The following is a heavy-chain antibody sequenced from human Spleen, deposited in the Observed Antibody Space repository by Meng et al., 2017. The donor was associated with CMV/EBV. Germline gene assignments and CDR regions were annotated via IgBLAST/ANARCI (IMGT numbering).Heavy chain of an antibody. D-gene: IGHD6-19*01. CDR1: GYTFTGYY. J-gene: IGHJ4*02. CDR3: ARVIAVAGTAPFDY. V-gene: IGHV1-2*02. Sequence: ASVKVSCKASGYTFTGYYMHWVRQAPGQGLEWMEWINPNSGGKKFAQKFQGTVTMTRDTSITTAYMELMSLTFDDTAVYYCARVIAVAGTAPFDYWGQGTLVTVSS. CDR2: INPNSGGK.